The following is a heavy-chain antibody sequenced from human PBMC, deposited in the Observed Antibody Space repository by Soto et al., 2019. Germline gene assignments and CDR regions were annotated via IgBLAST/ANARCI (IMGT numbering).Heavy chain of an antibody. V-gene: IGHV3-23*01. Sequence: EVQLLESGGGLVQPGGSLRLSCAASGFTFSSYAMSWVRQAPGKGLEWVSAISGSGGSTYYADSVKGRFTISRDNSKSTLYLQMNSVRAEETAVYYCAKEDGYSSSWFEFDYWGQGTLVTVSS. CDR2: ISGSGGST. J-gene: IGHJ4*02. D-gene: IGHD6-13*01. CDR3: AKEDGYSSSWFEFDY. CDR1: GFTFSSYA.